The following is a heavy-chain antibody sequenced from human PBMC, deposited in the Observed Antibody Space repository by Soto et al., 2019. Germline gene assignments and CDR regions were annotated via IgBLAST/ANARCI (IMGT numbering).Heavy chain of an antibody. CDR1: GFTFSTYA. D-gene: IGHD6-19*01. V-gene: IGHV3-30-3*01. CDR3: ARESYSSGWFFDY. CDR2: LSYDGSKK. Sequence: LRLSCAASGFTFSTYAMQWVRQAPGKGLEWVAGLSYDGSKKNYAESVKGRFTISRDNSKNTLHLQMDSLRAEDTAVYDCARESYSSGWFFDYWGQGTLVTVSS. J-gene: IGHJ4*02.